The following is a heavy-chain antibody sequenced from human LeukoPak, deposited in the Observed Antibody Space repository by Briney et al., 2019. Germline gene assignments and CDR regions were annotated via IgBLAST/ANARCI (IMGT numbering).Heavy chain of an antibody. CDR1: GRTCSSHA. CDR2: ISGSGGST. J-gene: IGHJ4*02. CDR3: AKDSGESLDY. D-gene: IGHD4-17*01. Sequence: GGSMRVSCAASGRTCSSHARSWVLHAPGQWREWVSAISGSGGSTYYADSVKGRFTISRDNSKNTLYLQMNSLRAEDTAVYYCAKDSGESLDYWGQGTLVTVSS. V-gene: IGHV3-23*01.